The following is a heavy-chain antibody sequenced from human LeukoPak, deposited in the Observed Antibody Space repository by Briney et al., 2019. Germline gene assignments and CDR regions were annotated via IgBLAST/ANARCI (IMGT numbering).Heavy chain of an antibody. CDR2: INEDGGEK. J-gene: IGHJ4*02. V-gene: IGHV3-7*01. Sequence: GRSLTLSCAASGFTFSNYWMYWVRQAPGKGLEWVANINEDGGEKFYVDSVKGRFTISRDNAKNSLFLQVNSLRAEDTALYYCARGPRSSVYNYFDYWGQGTPVTVSS. D-gene: IGHD3-22*01. CDR1: GFTFSNYW. CDR3: ARGPRSSVYNYFDY.